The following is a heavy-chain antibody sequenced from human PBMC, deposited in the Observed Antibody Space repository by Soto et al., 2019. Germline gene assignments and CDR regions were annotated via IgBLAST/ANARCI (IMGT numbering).Heavy chain of an antibody. D-gene: IGHD6-25*01. V-gene: IGHV4-39*01. J-gene: IGHJ4*02. CDR2: VHYDGST. CDR1: GGFFTSNGHY. CDR3: SRRGYLTASV. Sequence: QLRLQESGPGMVKPSETLSLTCTVSGGFFTSNGHYWVWIRQSREKGLEFIGTVHYDGSTYHNASLQSRLTISVDSSKTQFSLKLSSVTAADTAVYYCSRRGYLTASVWGQGILVTVSS.